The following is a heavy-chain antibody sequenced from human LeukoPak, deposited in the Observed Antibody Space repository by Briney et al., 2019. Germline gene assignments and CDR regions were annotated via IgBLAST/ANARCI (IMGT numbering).Heavy chain of an antibody. CDR1: GFTFSSYA. J-gene: IGHJ4*02. V-gene: IGHV3-30-3*01. CDR3: ISLKYYFDY. Sequence: QPGGSLRLSCAASGFTFSSYAMHWVRQAPGKGLEWVAVISYDGSNKYYADSVKGRFTISRDNSKNTLYLQMNSLRAEDTAVYYCISLKYYFDYWGQGTLVTVSS. CDR2: ISYDGSNK.